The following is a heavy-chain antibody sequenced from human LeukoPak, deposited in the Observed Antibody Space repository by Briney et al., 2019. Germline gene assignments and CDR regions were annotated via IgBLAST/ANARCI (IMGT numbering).Heavy chain of an antibody. D-gene: IGHD4-17*01. J-gene: IGHJ4*02. CDR3: ASAMTTVTTRGY. Sequence: GGSLRLSCAASGFTFSSYAMHWFRQAPGKGLEWVAVISYDGSNKYYADSVKGRFTISRDNSKNTLYLQMNSLRAEDTAVYYCASAMTTVTTRGYWGQGTLVTVSS. V-gene: IGHV3-30*04. CDR2: ISYDGSNK. CDR1: GFTFSSYA.